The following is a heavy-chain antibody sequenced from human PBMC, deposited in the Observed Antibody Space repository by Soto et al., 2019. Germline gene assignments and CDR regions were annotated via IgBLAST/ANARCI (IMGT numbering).Heavy chain of an antibody. J-gene: IGHJ4*02. CDR1: GGSMSSFY. Sequence: SETLSLTCTVSGGSMSSFYWNWFRQPPGRGLEWIGYVHYSGSTNYNPSLKSRVTISVDTSKNQISLNLSSVTAADTAVYSCARERYFDWPHNGYFDYWGQGILVTVSS. CDR2: VHYSGST. D-gene: IGHD3-9*01. V-gene: IGHV4-59*01. CDR3: ARERYFDWPHNGYFDY.